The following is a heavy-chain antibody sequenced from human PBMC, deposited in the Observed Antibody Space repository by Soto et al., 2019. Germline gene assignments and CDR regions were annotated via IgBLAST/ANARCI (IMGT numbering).Heavy chain of an antibody. V-gene: IGHV1-18*01. CDR3: ARDPGGMMTTVVTHAFDI. D-gene: IGHD4-17*01. Sequence: ASVKVSCKASGYTFTSYGISWVRQAPGQGLEWMGWISAYNGNTNYAQKLQGRVTMTTDTSTSTAYMELRSLRSDDTAVYYCARDPGGMMTTVVTHAFDIWGQGTMVTVSS. J-gene: IGHJ3*02. CDR1: GYTFTSYG. CDR2: ISAYNGNT.